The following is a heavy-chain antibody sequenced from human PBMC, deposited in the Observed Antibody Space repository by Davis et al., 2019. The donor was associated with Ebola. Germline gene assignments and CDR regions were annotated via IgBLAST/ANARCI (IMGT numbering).Heavy chain of an antibody. V-gene: IGHV3-33*01. J-gene: IGHJ4*02. Sequence: GGSLRLSCAASGFTFSNYGMHWVRQAPGKGLEWVAIIWFDGSNKYYADSVKGRFTISRDDSKNTAYLQMNSLKTEDTAVYYCTSAYGDYDYWGQGTLVTVSS. D-gene: IGHD4-17*01. CDR2: IWFDGSNK. CDR3: TSAYGDYDY. CDR1: GFTFSNYG.